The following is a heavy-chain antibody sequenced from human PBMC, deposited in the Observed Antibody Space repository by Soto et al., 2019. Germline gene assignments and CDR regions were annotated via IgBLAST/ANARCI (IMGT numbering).Heavy chain of an antibody. Sequence: QVQLQESGPGLVKPSGTLSLTCAVSGGSISSSNWWSWVRQPPGKGLEWIGEIYHSGSTNYNPSPKSRVXXXVXXSKNQLSLKLSSVTAADTAVYYCARVAVAGTRVDYWGQGTLVTVSS. CDR1: GGSISSSNW. J-gene: IGHJ4*02. CDR3: ARVAVAGTRVDY. CDR2: IYHSGST. V-gene: IGHV4-4*02. D-gene: IGHD6-19*01.